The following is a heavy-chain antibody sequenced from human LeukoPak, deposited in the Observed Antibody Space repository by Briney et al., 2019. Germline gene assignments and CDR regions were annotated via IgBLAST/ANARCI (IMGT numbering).Heavy chain of an antibody. CDR1: GFTFSSYA. V-gene: IGHV3-23*01. D-gene: IGHD3-16*01. CDR3: AKNHQLGGNIYYYYGMDV. CDR2: ISGSGGST. Sequence: GGSLRLSCAASGFTFSSYAMSWVRQAPGKGLEWVSAISGSGGSTYYADSVKGRFTNSRDNSKNTLYLQMNSLRANDTAIYYCAKNHQLGGNIYYYYGMDVWGQGTTVTVSS. J-gene: IGHJ6*02.